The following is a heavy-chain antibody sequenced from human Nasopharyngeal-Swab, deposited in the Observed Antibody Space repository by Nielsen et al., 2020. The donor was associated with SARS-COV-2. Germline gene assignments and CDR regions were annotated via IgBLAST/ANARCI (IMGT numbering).Heavy chain of an antibody. Sequence: SGPTLVKPTQTLTLTCTFCGFSLSTSGVGVGWIRQPPGKALEWLALIYWDDDKRYSPSLKSRLTTTKDTSKNQVVLTMTNMDPVDTATYYCAHSSSTAYYFDYWGQGTLVTVSS. D-gene: IGHD6-13*01. CDR2: IYWDDDK. J-gene: IGHJ4*02. V-gene: IGHV2-5*02. CDR3: AHSSSTAYYFDY. CDR1: GFSLSTSGVG.